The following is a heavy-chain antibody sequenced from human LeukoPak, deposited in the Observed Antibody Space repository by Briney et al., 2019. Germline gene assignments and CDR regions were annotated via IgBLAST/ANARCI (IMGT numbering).Heavy chain of an antibody. CDR2: IYYSGST. D-gene: IGHD6-13*01. J-gene: IGHJ4*02. Sequence: PSDTLSLTCTSSGGSISSSSYYWGWIREPPGKGLEWIGSIYYSGSTCYNPSLKSRVTISIDTSNNQFSLRLSSVTAADTAVYYCARHSGPYSSRWFDYWGQGTLVTVSS. V-gene: IGHV4-39*01. CDR1: GGSISSSSYY. CDR3: ARHSGPYSSRWFDY.